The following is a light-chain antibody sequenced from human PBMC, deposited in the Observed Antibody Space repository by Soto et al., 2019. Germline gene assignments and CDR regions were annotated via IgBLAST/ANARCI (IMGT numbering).Light chain of an antibody. CDR2: LNSDGRH. Sequence: QSVLTQSPSASASLGASVKLTCTLSSGHSSYDIAWHQQQPEKGPRSLMTLNSDGRHTKGDGVPDRFSGSTSGAERYLTISSLQSKDEADYYCQTWGTGTVVFGGGTKLTVL. CDR3: QTWGTGTVV. V-gene: IGLV4-69*01. CDR1: SGHSSYD. J-gene: IGLJ2*01.